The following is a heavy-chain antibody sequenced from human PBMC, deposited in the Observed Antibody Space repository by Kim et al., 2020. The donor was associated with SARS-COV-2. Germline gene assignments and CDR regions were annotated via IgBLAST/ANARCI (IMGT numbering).Heavy chain of an antibody. Sequence: GGSLRLSCAASGFSFSEWWMDWVRQAPGKGPEWVARIDNDGTTTLYADSVKGRFTIARDNSKKKLYPQMTGLRADDTGVYYCTRGPFWGQGTLVTVSS. CDR1: GFSFSEWW. CDR2: IDNDGTTT. CDR3: TRGPF. J-gene: IGHJ4*02. V-gene: IGHV3-74*01.